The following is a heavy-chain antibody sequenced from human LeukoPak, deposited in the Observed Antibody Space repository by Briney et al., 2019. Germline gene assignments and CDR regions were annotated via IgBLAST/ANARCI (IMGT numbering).Heavy chain of an antibody. CDR1: GFTVSSNY. V-gene: IGHV3-66*01. D-gene: IGHD2-15*01. CDR3: ARARMAAATPFPFDY. CDR2: IYSGGST. J-gene: IGHJ4*02. Sequence: GGSLRLSCAASGFTVSSNYMSWVGQAPGKGLEWVSVIYSGGSTYYADSVKGRFTTSRDNSQNTLYLQMNSLRAEDTAVYYCARARMAAATPFPFDYWGQGTLVTVSS.